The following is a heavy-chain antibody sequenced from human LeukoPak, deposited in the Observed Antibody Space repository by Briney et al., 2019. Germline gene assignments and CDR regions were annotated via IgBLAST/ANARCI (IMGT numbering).Heavy chain of an antibody. V-gene: IGHV1-69*04. CDR2: IIPILGVA. CDR1: GGTFSSYT. J-gene: IGHJ4*02. Sequence: SVKVSCKASGGTFSSYTISWVRQAPGQGLEWMGRIIPILGVANYAQKFQGGVTITADKSTSTAYMELSSVRSEDTAVYYSARDNPRDFWSNFEYWGQGTLVTVSS. CDR3: ARDNPRDFWSNFEY. D-gene: IGHD3-3*01.